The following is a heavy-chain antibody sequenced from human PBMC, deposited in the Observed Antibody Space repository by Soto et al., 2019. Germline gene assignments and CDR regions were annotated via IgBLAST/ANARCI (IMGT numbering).Heavy chain of an antibody. CDR1: GYPVTAYY. CDR3: ARGGGVGVAGSAAFDM. D-gene: IGHD3-3*01. V-gene: IGHV1-2*02. CDR2: INPATGAA. J-gene: IGHJ3*02. Sequence: QLHLVQSGAVVKKPGASVTVSCSASGYPVTAYYMHWVRQAPGRGLEWMGGINPATGAAKDTQTFQGRVTMTRDTSTSTVFMEPSGLTSGDTAVFDGARGGGVGVAGSAAFDMWGQGTLVTVSS.